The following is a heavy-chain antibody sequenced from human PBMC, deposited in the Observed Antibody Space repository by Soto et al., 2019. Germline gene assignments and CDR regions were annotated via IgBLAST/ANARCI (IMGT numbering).Heavy chain of an antibody. V-gene: IGHV3-7*01. CDR2: IKQDGIEK. CDR1: GFTFSNYW. D-gene: IGHD3-3*01. CDR3: ARIMTFGVVDLFDY. J-gene: IGHJ4*02. Sequence: EVQLVESGGGLVQPGGSLRLSCAASGFTFSNYWMSWVRQAPGKGLEWVAIIKQDGIEKYYVDSVKGRFTISRDNAKNSLFLQMNSLRAEDTAVYYCARIMTFGVVDLFDYWGQGILVTVSS.